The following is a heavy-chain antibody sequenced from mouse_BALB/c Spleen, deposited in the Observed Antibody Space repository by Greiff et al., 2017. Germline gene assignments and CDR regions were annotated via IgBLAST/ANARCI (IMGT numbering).Heavy chain of an antibody. V-gene: IGHV5-17*02. D-gene: IGHD1-1*01. CDR2: ISSGSSTI. Sequence: EVKLVESGGGLVQPGGSRKLSCAASGFTFSSFGMHWVRQAPEKGLEWVAYISSGSSTIYYADTVKGRFTISRDNPKNTLFLQMTSLRSEDTAMYYCARYPSSYYAMDYWGQGTSVTVSS. CDR3: ARYPSSYYAMDY. CDR1: GFTFSSFG. J-gene: IGHJ4*01.